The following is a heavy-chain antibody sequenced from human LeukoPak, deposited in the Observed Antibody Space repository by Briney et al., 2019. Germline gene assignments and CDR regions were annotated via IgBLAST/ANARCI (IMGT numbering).Heavy chain of an antibody. CDR3: ARESTYYYGSGSWGNWFDP. J-gene: IGHJ5*02. Sequence: GGSLRLPCAASGFTFSSYSMNWVRQAPGKGLEWVSSISSSSSYIYYADSVKGRFTISRDNAKNSLYLQMNSLRAEDTAVYYCARESTYYYGSGSWGNWFDPWGQGTLVTVSS. CDR1: GFTFSSYS. V-gene: IGHV3-21*04. CDR2: ISSSSSYI. D-gene: IGHD3-10*01.